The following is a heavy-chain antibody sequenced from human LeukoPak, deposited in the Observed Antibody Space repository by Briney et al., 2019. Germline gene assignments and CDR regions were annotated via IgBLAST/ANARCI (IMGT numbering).Heavy chain of an antibody. D-gene: IGHD2-15*01. CDR1: GGSISNYY. V-gene: IGHV4-4*07. CDR2: ITIGGNN. J-gene: IGHJ6*04. CDR3: ARGWYCSGGICQSSTYV. Sequence: SETLSLTCTVSGGSISNYYWSWIRQPAGKGLECIGRITIGGNNDYNPSLKSRVTMSADTSKNQFSLRLSSVTAADTALYYCARGWYCSGGICQSSTYVWGKGTTVTVSS.